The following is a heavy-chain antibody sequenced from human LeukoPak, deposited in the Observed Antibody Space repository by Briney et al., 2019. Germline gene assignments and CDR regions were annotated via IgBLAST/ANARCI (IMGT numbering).Heavy chain of an antibody. CDR1: GYIFTDYY. Sequence: ASVKVSCKASGYIFTDYYMHWVRQAPGQGLEWMGRINPNSGGSNYAREFQGRVTMTRDTSINTAYMELNRLRSDDTAVYYCARGEYYFDGGYWGQGTLVTVSS. CDR2: INPNSGGS. V-gene: IGHV1-2*06. J-gene: IGHJ4*02. CDR3: ARGEYYFDGGY. D-gene: IGHD3-22*01.